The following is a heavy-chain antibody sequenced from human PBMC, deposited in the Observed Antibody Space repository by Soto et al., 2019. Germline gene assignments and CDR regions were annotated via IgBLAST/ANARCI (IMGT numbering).Heavy chain of an antibody. CDR1: GDSVSSNSAA. CDR2: TYYRSKWYN. J-gene: IGHJ6*03. CDR3: ARARLRTNYDFWSGYPSPYYYYMDV. V-gene: IGHV6-1*01. Sequence: SQTLSLTCAISGDSVSSNSAAWNWIRQSPSRGLEWLGRTYYRSKWYNDYAVSVKSRITINPDTSKNQFSLQLNSVTPEDTAVYYCARARLRTNYDFWSGYPSPYYYYMDVWGKGTTVTVSS. D-gene: IGHD3-3*01.